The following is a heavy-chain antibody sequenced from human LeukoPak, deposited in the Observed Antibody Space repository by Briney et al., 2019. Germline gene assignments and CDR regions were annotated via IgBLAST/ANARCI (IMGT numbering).Heavy chain of an antibody. Sequence: SQTLSLTCTVSGGSISSGSYYWSWLRQPAGKGLEWIGRIYTSGSTNYNPSPKSRVTISVDTSKNQFSLKLSSVTAADTAVYYCARDPHYYDSSGYYPYFDFWGQGTLVTVSS. CDR1: GGSISSGSYY. D-gene: IGHD3-22*01. CDR2: IYTSGST. V-gene: IGHV4-61*02. CDR3: ARDPHYYDSSGYYPYFDF. J-gene: IGHJ4*02.